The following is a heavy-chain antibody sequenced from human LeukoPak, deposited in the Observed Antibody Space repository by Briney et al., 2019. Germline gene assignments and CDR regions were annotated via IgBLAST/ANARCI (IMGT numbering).Heavy chain of an antibody. Sequence: SETLSLTCTASGCSFSSSSYYWVWIRQPPGKGLEWIGSIYYSGSTYYRQSLESRVTISVDTSKNQFSLKLSSVTAADTAVYCCARQVIGSYERPSDYSGAGALVTVSS. D-gene: IGHD1-26*01. CDR2: IYYSGST. CDR3: ARQVIGSYERPSDY. J-gene: IGHJ4*02. CDR1: GCSFSSSSYY. V-gene: IGHV4-39*01.